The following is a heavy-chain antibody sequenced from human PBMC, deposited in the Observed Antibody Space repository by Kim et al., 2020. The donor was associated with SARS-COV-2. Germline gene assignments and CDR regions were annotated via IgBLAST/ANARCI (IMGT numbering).Heavy chain of an antibody. CDR3: ARDSLSAFDI. J-gene: IGHJ3*02. CDR2: IYYSGST. V-gene: IGHV4-39*07. CDR1: GGSISSSSYY. Sequence: SETLSLTCTVSGGSISSSSYYWGWIRKPPGKGLEWIGSIYYSGSTYYNPSLKSRVTISVDTSKNQFSLKLSSVTAADTAVYYCARDSLSAFDIWGKGTMV.